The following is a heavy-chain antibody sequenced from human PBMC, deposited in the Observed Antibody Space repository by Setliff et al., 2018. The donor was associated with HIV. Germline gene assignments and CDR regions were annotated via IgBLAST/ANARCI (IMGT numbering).Heavy chain of an antibody. J-gene: IGHJ4*02. CDR3: AKELDCGGDCFAYFDS. CDR1: GFTFRRFS. V-gene: IGHV3-43D*04. Sequence: GVLRLSCAASGFTFRRFSMHWVRQAPGKALEWVSLIQGDGSRTYYADSVKGRFTISRDNRKNSLYLQMNSLTDEDTAWYYCAKELDCGGDCFAYFDSWGQGTLVTVSS. CDR2: IQGDGSRT. D-gene: IGHD2-21*02.